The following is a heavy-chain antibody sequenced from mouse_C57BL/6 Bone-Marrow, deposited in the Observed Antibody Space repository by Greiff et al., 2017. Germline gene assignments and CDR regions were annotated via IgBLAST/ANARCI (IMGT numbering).Heavy chain of an antibody. CDR2: IYPRDGST. V-gene: IGHV1-85*01. D-gene: IGHD1-1*01. CDR3: ARERVITTVPFAY. CDR1: GYTFTSYD. Sequence: QVQLQQSGPELVKPGASVKLSCKASGYTFTSYDINWVKQRPGQGLEWLGWIYPRDGSTKYNEKFKGKATLSVDTSSSTAYMEIHRLASEDSAVYFCARERVITTVPFAYWGQGTLVTVSA. J-gene: IGHJ3*01.